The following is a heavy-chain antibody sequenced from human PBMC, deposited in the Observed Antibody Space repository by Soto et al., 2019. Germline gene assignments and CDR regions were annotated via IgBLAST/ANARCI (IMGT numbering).Heavy chain of an antibody. J-gene: IGHJ3*02. Sequence: SVKVSCKASGGTFSSYAISWVRQAPGQGLEWMGGIIPIFGTANYAQKFQGRVTITEDESTSTAYMELSSLRSEDTAVYYCARDAKPGIAVAGTEAAFDIWGQGTMVTVS. D-gene: IGHD6-19*01. V-gene: IGHV1-69*13. CDR2: IIPIFGTA. CDR1: GGTFSSYA. CDR3: ARDAKPGIAVAGTEAAFDI.